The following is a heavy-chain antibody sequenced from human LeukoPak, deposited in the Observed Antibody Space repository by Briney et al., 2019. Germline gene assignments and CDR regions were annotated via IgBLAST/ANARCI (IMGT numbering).Heavy chain of an antibody. Sequence: PSETLSLTCTVSGGSISSGGYYWSWIRQLPGQGLEWIGYIYYSGSTYYNPSLKSRVTMSVDTSKNQFSLKLSSVTAADTAVYYCARGSGYSYVDFDYWGQGTLVTVSP. J-gene: IGHJ4*02. CDR2: IYYSGST. D-gene: IGHD5-18*01. V-gene: IGHV4-31*03. CDR3: ARGSGYSYVDFDY. CDR1: GGSISSGGYY.